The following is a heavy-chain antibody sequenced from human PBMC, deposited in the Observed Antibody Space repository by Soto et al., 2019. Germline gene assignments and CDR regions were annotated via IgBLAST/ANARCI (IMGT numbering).Heavy chain of an antibody. J-gene: IGHJ4*02. CDR1: DDSINSDKFY. Sequence: HLQLQESGPGLVKPSETLSLMCSVSDDSINSDKFYWGWIRQPPGKGLEWIGSIYYRVNAYYNPSLQTRATISLDKSKSQFSLKLTSVTAADSAVYFCARLEGLATISYYFDFWGPGALVTVSS. CDR3: ARLEGLATISYYFDF. V-gene: IGHV4-39*01. D-gene: IGHD3-9*01. CDR2: IYYRVNA.